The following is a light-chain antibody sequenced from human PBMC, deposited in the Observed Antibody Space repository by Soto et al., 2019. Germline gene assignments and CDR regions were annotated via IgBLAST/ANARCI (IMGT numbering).Light chain of an antibody. Sequence: EIVLTQSPATLSLSPGERATLSCRASQSVSSYLAWYQQKPGQAPRLLIYDASNRATGIPARFSGSGSGTDFTLTISSLEPEDFAVYYCTQRLTWLTFGPGTKVDIK. CDR2: DAS. CDR1: QSVSSY. J-gene: IGKJ3*01. V-gene: IGKV3-11*01. CDR3: TQRLTWLT.